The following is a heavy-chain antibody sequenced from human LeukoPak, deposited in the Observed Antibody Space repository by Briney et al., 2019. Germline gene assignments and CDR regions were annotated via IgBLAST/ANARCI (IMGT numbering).Heavy chain of an antibody. CDR3: ARDLVLGD. Sequence: SETLSLTCTVSGGSISSSSYYWGWIRQPPGKGLEWIGSIYYSGSTYYNPSLKSRVTISVDTSKNQFSLKLSSVTAADTAVYYCARDLVLGDWGQGTQVTVSS. J-gene: IGHJ4*02. CDR2: IYYSGST. V-gene: IGHV4-39*07. D-gene: IGHD2-21*01. CDR1: GGSISSSSYY.